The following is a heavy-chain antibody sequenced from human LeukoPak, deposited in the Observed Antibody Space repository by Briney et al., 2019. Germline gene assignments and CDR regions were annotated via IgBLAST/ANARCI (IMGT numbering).Heavy chain of an antibody. D-gene: IGHD5-12*01. Sequence: SETQSLTCTVSGGSISSYYWSWIRQPPGKGLEWIGYIYYSGSTNYNPSLKSRVTISVDTSKNQFSLKLSSVTAADTAVYYCASSGHTSWVGFYYYYMDVWGKGTTVTVSS. CDR1: GGSISSYY. V-gene: IGHV4-59*01. CDR2: IYYSGST. CDR3: ASSGHTSWVGFYYYYMDV. J-gene: IGHJ6*03.